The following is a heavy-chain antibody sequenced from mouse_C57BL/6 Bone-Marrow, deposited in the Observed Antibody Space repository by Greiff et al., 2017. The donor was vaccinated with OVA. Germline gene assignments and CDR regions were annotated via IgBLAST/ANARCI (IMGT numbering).Heavy chain of an antibody. CDR3: ARGRRDPYYFDY. J-gene: IGHJ2*01. CDR2: IYPGSGNT. CDR1: GYTFTDYY. Sequence: VKLMESGAELVRPGASVKLSCKASGYTFTDYYINWVKQRPGQGLEWIARIYPGSGNTYYNEKFKGKATLTAEKSSSTAYMQLSSLTSEDSAVYFCARGRRDPYYFDYWGQGTTLTVSS. V-gene: IGHV1-76*01. D-gene: IGHD3-3*01.